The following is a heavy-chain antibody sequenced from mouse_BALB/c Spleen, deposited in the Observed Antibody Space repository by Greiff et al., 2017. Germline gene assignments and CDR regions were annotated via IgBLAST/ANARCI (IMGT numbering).Heavy chain of an antibody. V-gene: IGHV5-4*02. CDR1: GFTFSDYY. CDR3: AREYDYVPFAY. Sequence: EVKLMESGGGLVKPGGSLKLSCAASGFTFSDYYMYWVRQTPEKRLEWVATISDGGSYTYYPDSVKGRFTISRDNAKNNLYLQMSSLKSEDTAMYYCAREYDYVPFAYWGQGTLVTVSA. CDR2: ISDGGSYT. J-gene: IGHJ3*01. D-gene: IGHD2-4*01.